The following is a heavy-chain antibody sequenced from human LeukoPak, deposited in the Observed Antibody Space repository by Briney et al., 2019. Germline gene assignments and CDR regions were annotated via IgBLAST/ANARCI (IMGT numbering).Heavy chain of an antibody. Sequence: SVKVSCKVSGYTLTELSMHWVRQAPGQGLEWMGGIIPIFGTANYAQKFQGRVTITADKSTSTAYMELSSLRSEDTAVYYCARRAIAAANYYFDYWGQGTLVTVSS. V-gene: IGHV1-69*06. CDR1: GYTLTELS. J-gene: IGHJ4*02. CDR2: IIPIFGTA. CDR3: ARRAIAAANYYFDY. D-gene: IGHD6-13*01.